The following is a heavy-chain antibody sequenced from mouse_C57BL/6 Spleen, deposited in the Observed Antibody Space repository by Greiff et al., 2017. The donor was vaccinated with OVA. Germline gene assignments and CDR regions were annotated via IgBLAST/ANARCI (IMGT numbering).Heavy chain of an antibody. CDR1: GYTFTGYW. J-gene: IGHJ2*01. D-gene: IGHD2-4*01. Sequence: QVQLQQSGAELMKPGASVKLSCKATGYTFTGYWIEWVKQRPGHGLEWIGEILPGSGSTNYNEKFKGKATFTADTSSNTAYMQLSSLTTEDSAIDYGARRSYYDYGEDFDDWGQGTTLTVSS. CDR2: ILPGSGST. V-gene: IGHV1-9*01. CDR3: ARRSYYDYGEDFDD.